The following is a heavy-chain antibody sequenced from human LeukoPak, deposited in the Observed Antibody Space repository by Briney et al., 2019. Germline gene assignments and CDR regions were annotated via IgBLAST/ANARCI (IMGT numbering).Heavy chain of an antibody. CDR2: ISDSGGGT. CDR1: GFTFSSYA. V-gene: IGHV3-23*01. Sequence: GGSLRLSCAASGFTFSSYAMSWVRQAPGKGLEWVSTISDSGGGTYYADSVKGRFTISRDNSRNTLYLQMNSQRAEDTAVYYCAKDRGGYSGYDFDYWGQGTLVTVSS. J-gene: IGHJ4*02. CDR3: AKDRGGYSGYDFDY. D-gene: IGHD5-12*01.